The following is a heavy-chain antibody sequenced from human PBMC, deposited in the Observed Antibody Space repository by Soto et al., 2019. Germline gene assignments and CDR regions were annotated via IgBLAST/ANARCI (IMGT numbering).Heavy chain of an antibody. CDR2: IIPIFGTA. CDR3: ARPALSGYYTPADY. CDR1: GGTFSSYA. J-gene: IGHJ4*02. V-gene: IGHV1-69*01. D-gene: IGHD3-3*01. Sequence: QVQLVQSGAEVKKPGSSVKVSCNASGGTFSSYAISWVRQAPGQGLEWMGGIIPIFGTANYAQKFQGRVTITADESTSTAYMELSSLRSEDTAVYYCARPALSGYYTPADYWGQGTLVTVSS.